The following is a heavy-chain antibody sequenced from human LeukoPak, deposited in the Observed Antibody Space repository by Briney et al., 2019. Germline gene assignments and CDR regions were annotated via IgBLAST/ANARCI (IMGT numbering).Heavy chain of an antibody. CDR2: INPNSGGT. Sequence: ASVKVSCKASGYSFTANDINWVRQATGQGLEWMGWINPNSGGTNYAQKFQGRVTMTRDTSISTAYMELSRLRSDDTAVYYCARDEEWRHAFDIWGQGTVVTVSS. V-gene: IGHV1-2*02. J-gene: IGHJ3*02. CDR3: ARDEEWRHAFDI. CDR1: GYSFTAND. D-gene: IGHD5-24*01.